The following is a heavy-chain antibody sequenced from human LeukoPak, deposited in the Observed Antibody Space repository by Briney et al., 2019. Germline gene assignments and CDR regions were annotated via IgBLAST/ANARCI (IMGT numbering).Heavy chain of an antibody. CDR3: ARRPTSLGYFDV. J-gene: IGHJ2*01. CDR1: GFTFSKHA. CDR2: ISISGDGT. V-gene: IGHV3-23*01. Sequence: GGSLRLSCAACGFTFSKHAMSWVRQAPGKGPEWVSVISISGDGTYYADSVKGRFTISRDNSKNTLYMQMKSLRAEDTAVYYCARRPTSLGYFDVWGRGTLVTVSS.